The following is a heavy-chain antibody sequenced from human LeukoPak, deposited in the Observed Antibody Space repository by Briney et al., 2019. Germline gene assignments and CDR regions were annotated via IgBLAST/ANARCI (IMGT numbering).Heavy chain of an antibody. CDR2: IYYSGST. Sequence: SETLSLTCTVSGGSISSYYWSWIRQPPGKGLEWIGYIYYSGSTNYNPSLKSRVTISVDTSKNQFSLKLSSVTAADTAEHYCARSVYYGDYASWFDPWGQGTLVTVSS. CDR1: GGSISSYY. D-gene: IGHD4-17*01. V-gene: IGHV4-59*08. CDR3: ARSVYYGDYASWFDP. J-gene: IGHJ5*02.